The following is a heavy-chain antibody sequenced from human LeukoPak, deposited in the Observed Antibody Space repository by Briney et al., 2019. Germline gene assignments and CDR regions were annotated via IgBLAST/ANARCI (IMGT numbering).Heavy chain of an antibody. CDR2: IIPIFGTA. D-gene: IGHD6-13*01. V-gene: IGHV1-69*13. J-gene: IGHJ6*02. Sequence: ASVKVSCKASGGTFSSCAISWVRQAPGQGLEWMGGIIPIFGTANYAQKFQGRVTITADESTSTAYTELSSLRSEDTAVYYCASTLDSSSWNYYYYGMDVWGQGTTVTVSS. CDR3: ASTLDSSSWNYYYYGMDV. CDR1: GGTFSSCA.